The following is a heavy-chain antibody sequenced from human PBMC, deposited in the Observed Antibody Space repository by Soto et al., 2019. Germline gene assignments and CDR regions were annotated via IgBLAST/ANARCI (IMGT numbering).Heavy chain of an antibody. V-gene: IGHV4-31*03. CDR1: GGSISSGGYY. Sequence: PSETLSLTCTVSGGSISSGGYYWSWIRQHPGKGLEWIGYIYYSGSTYYNPSLKSRVTISVDTSKNQFSLKLSSVTAADTAVYYCARVRPPILRQPHLLDYWGQGTLVTVSS. D-gene: IGHD3-3*01. CDR3: ARVRPPILRQPHLLDY. CDR2: IYYSGST. J-gene: IGHJ4*02.